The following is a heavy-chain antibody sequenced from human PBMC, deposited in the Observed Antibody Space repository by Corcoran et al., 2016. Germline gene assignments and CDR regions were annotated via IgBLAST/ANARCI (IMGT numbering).Heavy chain of an antibody. CDR3: AGGGRLRGWGTFGLDY. V-gene: IGHV4-34*01. CDR2: INHSGST. D-gene: IGHD3-16*01. Sequence: QVQLQQWGAGLLKPSETLSLTCAVYGGSFSGYYWSWIRQPPGKGLEWIGEINHSGSTNYNPYLKSRVTISVDTSKNQFSLKLSSVTAADTAVSYVAGGGRLRGWGTFGLDYWGQGTLVTVSS. CDR1: GGSFSGYY. J-gene: IGHJ4*02.